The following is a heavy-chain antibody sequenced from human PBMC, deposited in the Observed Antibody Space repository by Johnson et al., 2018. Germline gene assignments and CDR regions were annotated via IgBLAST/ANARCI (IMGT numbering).Heavy chain of an antibody. CDR2: ISYDGSNT. D-gene: IGHD6-6*01. Sequence: QVQLVQSGGGVVQPGRSLRLSCAASGFTFSSYGMHWVRQAPGKGLEWVAVISYDGSNTYSEDSVKGRFTISRDNSQNTLYLQMNSLRAEDTAVYYCAKVPYSSSSHPQHWGQGTLVTVSS. J-gene: IGHJ1*01. V-gene: IGHV3-30*18. CDR3: AKVPYSSSSHPQH. CDR1: GFTFSSYG.